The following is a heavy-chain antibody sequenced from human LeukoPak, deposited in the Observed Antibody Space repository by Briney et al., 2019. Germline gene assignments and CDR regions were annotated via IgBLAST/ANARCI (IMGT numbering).Heavy chain of an antibody. V-gene: IGHV1-2*02. J-gene: IGHJ4*02. CDR1: GYTFTGYY. CDR2: INPNRGGT. CDR3: ARIYRSSWFDY. D-gene: IGHD6-13*01. Sequence: ASVKVSCKASGYTFTGYYIHWVRQAPGQGLEWMGWINPNRGGTNYAQKFQGRVTMTRDTSSNTAYMELRRLRSDDTAVYYCARIYRSSWFDYWGPGTLVTVSS.